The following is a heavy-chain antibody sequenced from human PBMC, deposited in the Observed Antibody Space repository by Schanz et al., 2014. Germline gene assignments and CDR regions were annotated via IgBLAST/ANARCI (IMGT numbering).Heavy chain of an antibody. J-gene: IGHJ4*02. CDR2: MPFDYSSQ. D-gene: IGHD6-19*01. Sequence: QVQLVESGGAVVQPGGSLRLSCAATGFTFSDFGMHWVRQASGKGLEWVAFMPFDYSSQYYADSVKGRFTISRDNSKNTLYLQMNSLRAEDTAVYYCAKDLAVAGDYWGQGTLVTVSS. CDR3: AKDLAVAGDY. CDR1: GFTFSDFG. V-gene: IGHV3-30*02.